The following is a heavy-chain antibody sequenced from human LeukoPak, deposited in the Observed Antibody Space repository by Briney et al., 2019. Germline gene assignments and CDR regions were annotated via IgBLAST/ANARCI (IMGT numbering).Heavy chain of an antibody. J-gene: IGHJ3*02. CDR1: GFTFSSYS. CDR3: ARPNCSGGSCFPDAFDI. D-gene: IGHD2-15*01. CDR2: ISSSSYI. Sequence: GGSLRLSCAASGFTFSSYSMNWVRQAPGKGLEWVSSISSSSYIYYADSVKGRFTISRDNAKNSLYLQMNSLRAEDTAVYYCARPNCSGGSCFPDAFDIWGQGTMVTVSS. V-gene: IGHV3-21*01.